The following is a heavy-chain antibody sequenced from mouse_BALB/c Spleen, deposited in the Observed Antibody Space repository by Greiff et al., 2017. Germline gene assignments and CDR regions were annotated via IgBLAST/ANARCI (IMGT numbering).Heavy chain of an antibody. CDR1: GFTFSSFG. J-gene: IGHJ4*01. CDR2: ISSGSSTI. D-gene: IGHD2-4*01. Sequence: EVQLVESGGGLVQPGGSRKLSCAASGFTFSSFGMHWVRQSPEKGLEWVAYISSGSSTIYYADTVKGRFTISRANPKSTLFLKMTSLRSEDTAMYYCARSGPSTYDYGSLYYAMDYWGQGTSVTVSS. CDR3: ARSGPSTYDYGSLYYAMDY. V-gene: IGHV5-17*02.